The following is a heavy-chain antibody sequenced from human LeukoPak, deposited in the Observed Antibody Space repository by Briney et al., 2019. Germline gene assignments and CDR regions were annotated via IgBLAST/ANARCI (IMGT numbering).Heavy chain of an antibody. D-gene: IGHD4-17*01. J-gene: IGHJ4*02. V-gene: IGHV3-66*01. CDR1: GFTVSSNY. CDR2: IYSSGNT. CDR3: ARDHYGDYLDY. Sequence: PGGSLRLSCAASGFTVSSNYMNWVRQAPGKGLEWVSIIYSSGNTYYADSVRGRFTISRDNAKNSLYLQMNSLRAEDTAVYYCARDHYGDYLDYWGQGTLVTVSS.